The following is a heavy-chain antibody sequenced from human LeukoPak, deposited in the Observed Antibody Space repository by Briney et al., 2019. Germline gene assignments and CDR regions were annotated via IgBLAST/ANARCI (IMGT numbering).Heavy chain of an antibody. CDR1: GGSISSDY. Sequence: SETLSLTCTVSGGSISSDYWSWIRQSAGKGPEWIGRIYTSGSTNYNPSLKSRVTMSVDTSKNQFSLKLSSVIAADTAVYYCARGITGTTGFDYWGQGTLVTVSS. CDR2: IYTSGST. J-gene: IGHJ4*02. D-gene: IGHD1-20*01. CDR3: ARGITGTTGFDY. V-gene: IGHV4-4*07.